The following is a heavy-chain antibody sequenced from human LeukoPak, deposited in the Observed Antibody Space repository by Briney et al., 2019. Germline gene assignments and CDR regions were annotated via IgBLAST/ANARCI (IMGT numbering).Heavy chain of an antibody. J-gene: IGHJ4*02. Sequence: GSSVKVSCKASGGTFISYAISWVRQAPGQGLEWMGRIIPILGIANYAQKFQGRVTIAADKSTSTAYMELSSLRSEDTAVYYCARGAVAGPIFDYWGQGTLVTVSS. CDR1: GGTFISYA. V-gene: IGHV1-69*04. CDR3: ARGAVAGPIFDY. CDR2: IIPILGIA. D-gene: IGHD6-19*01.